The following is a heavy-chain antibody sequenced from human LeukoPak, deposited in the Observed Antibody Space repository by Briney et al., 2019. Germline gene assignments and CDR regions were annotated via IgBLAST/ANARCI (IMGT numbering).Heavy chain of an antibody. CDR1: GYSFTSYW. CDR3: GRAGFDY. Sequence: GESLKISCQTSGYSFTSYWIGWVRQMPGKGLEWMGIIYPSDSSTIYSPSFQGQVTISADKSITTAYLQWSSLKASDSAIYYCGRAGFDYWGQGTLVTVSS. V-gene: IGHV5-51*01. CDR2: IYPSDSST. D-gene: IGHD1-14*01. J-gene: IGHJ4*02.